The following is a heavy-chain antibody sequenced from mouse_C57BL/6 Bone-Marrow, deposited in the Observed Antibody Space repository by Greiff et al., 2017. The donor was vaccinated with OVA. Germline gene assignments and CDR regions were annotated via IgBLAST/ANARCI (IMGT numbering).Heavy chain of an antibody. CDR1: GYAFSSSW. Sequence: QVQLKQSGPELVKPGASVKISCKASGYAFSSSWMNWVKQRPGKGLEWIGRIYPGDGDTNYNGKFKGKATLTADKSSSTAYMQLSSLTSEDSAVYFCARWHGSTSWFAYWGQGTLVTVSA. CDR2: IYPGDGDT. J-gene: IGHJ3*01. CDR3: ARWHGSTSWFAY. V-gene: IGHV1-82*01. D-gene: IGHD1-1*01.